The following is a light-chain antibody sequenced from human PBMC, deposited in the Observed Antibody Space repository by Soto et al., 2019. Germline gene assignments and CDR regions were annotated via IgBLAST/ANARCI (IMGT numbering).Light chain of an antibody. V-gene: IGLV1-47*01. CDR2: RNN. CDR1: RSNIGSNY. CDR3: ATWDDSLSGPV. Sequence: QSVLTQPPSASGTPGQRVTISCSGSRSNIGSNYVYWHQQLPGTAPKLLIYRNNQRPSGVPDRFSGSKSGTSASLAISGLRSEDEADYYCATWDDSLSGPVFGGGTKVTVL. J-gene: IGLJ3*02.